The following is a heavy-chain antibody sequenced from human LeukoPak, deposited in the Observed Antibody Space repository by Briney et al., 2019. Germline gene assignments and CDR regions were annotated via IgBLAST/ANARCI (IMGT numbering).Heavy chain of an antibody. CDR3: ASGNTISYGMDV. V-gene: IGHV3-7*01. D-gene: IGHD3-9*01. Sequence: GGSLRLSCAASGFTFSSYSMNWVRQAPGKGLEWVANIKQDGSEKYYVDSVKGRFTISRDNAKNSLYLQMNSLRAEDTAVYYCASGNTISYGMDVWGQGTTVTVSS. CDR1: GFTFSSYS. CDR2: IKQDGSEK. J-gene: IGHJ6*02.